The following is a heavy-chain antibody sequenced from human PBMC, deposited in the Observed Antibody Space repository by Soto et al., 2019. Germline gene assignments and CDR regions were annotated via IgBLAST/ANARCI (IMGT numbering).Heavy chain of an antibody. CDR2: INRDGSEK. J-gene: IGHJ4*02. V-gene: IGHV3-7*03. Sequence: PGGSLRLSCAVSGFTFSSYWMGWVRQAPGTGLEWVANINRDGSEKHYVDSVEGRFTISRDNAKNSLYLHINSLRVDDTAVYYCAGGWEGYFDYWGQGTLVTVSS. CDR1: GFTFSSYW. D-gene: IGHD1-26*01. CDR3: AGGWEGYFDY.